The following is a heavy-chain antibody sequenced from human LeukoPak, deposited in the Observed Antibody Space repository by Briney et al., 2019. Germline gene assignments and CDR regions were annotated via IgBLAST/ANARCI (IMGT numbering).Heavy chain of an antibody. CDR3: ATYCSSTSCYRTRYMDV. CDR2: IGSSGSTK. Sequence: PGGSLRLSCAASGFTFSSYEMIWVRQAPGKGLEWLSYIGSSGSTKYYADSVKGRFTISRDNAENSLYLQMNSLRAEDTAVYYCATYCSSTSCYRTRYMDVWGQGATVTVS. J-gene: IGHJ6*02. D-gene: IGHD2-2*01. CDR1: GFTFSSYE. V-gene: IGHV3-48*03.